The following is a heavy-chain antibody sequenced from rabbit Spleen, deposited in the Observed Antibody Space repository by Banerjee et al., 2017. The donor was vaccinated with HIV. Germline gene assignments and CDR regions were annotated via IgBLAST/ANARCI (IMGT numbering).Heavy chain of an antibody. D-gene: IGHD1-1*01. CDR1: GFDLNTYG. J-gene: IGHJ4*01. CDR3: VRGASSSGYYSL. Sequence: QEQLVESGGGLVQPGGSLKLSCKASGFDLNTYGVSWVRQAPGKGLEWIGYIDPVFGATYYATWVSGRFPISSHNAQNTLYLQLNSLTAADTATYFCVRGASSSGYYSLWGPGTLVTVS. V-gene: IGHV1S47*01. CDR2: IDPVFGAT.